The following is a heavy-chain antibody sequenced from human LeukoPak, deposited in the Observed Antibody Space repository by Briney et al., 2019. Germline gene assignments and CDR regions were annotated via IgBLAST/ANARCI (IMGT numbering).Heavy chain of an antibody. CDR1: GYTFTSYD. D-gene: IGHD2-2*01. CDR3: AKSRYCSSTSCYLPQTDLDY. CDR2: MNPNSGNT. V-gene: IGHV1-8*01. Sequence: ASVKVSCKASGYTFTSYDINWVRQATGQGLEWMGWMNPNSGNTGYAQKFQGRVTMTRNTSISTAYMELSSLRSEDTALYYCAKSRYCSSTSCYLPQTDLDYWGQGTLVTVSS. J-gene: IGHJ4*02.